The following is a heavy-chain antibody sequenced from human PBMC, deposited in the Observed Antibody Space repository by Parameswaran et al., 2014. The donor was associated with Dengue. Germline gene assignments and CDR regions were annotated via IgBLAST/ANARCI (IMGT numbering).Heavy chain of an antibody. Sequence: VRQMPGKGLEWMGIIYPGDSDTRYSPSFQGQVTISADKSISTAYLQWSSLKASDTAMYYCARLQGAVAGRRYYYYYGMDVWGQGTTVTVSS. V-gene: IGHV5-51*01. D-gene: IGHD6-19*01. CDR2: IYPGDSDT. J-gene: IGHJ6*02. CDR3: ARLQGAVAGRRYYYYYGMDV.